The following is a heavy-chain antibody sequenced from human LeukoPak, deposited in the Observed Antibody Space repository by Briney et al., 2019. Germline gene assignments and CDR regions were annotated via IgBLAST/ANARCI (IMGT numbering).Heavy chain of an antibody. D-gene: IGHD5-12*01. V-gene: IGHV4-59*01. J-gene: IGHJ4*02. CDR2: VYYTGST. CDR1: GDSISSYY. CDR3: ARGYNFIYYFDY. Sequence: SETLSLTCTVSGDSISSYYWSWIRQPPGKELEWIGYVYYTGSTNYNPSLKSRVTISLDTSQNQFSLKLSSVTAAGTAIYYCARGYNFIYYFDYWGQGSLVTVSS.